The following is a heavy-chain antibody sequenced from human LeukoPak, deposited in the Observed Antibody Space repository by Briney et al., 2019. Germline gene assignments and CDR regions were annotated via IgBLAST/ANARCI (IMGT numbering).Heavy chain of an antibody. CDR3: ARGDPGYCSSTSCYLHYYGMDV. CDR2: INPNSGGT. D-gene: IGHD2-2*01. V-gene: IGHV1-2*06. J-gene: IGHJ6*02. Sequence: ASVKVSCKASGYTFTGYYMHRVRQAPGQGLEWMGRINPNSGGTNYAQKFQGRVTMTRDTSISTAYMELSRLRSDDTAVYYCARGDPGYCSSTSCYLHYYGMDVWGQGTTVTVSS. CDR1: GYTFTGYY.